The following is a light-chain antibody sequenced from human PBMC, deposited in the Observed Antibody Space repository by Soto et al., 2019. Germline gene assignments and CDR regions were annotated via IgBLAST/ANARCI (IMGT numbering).Light chain of an antibody. Sequence: DIQMTQSPSSLSASVGDRVTITCQASQDISNYLNWYQQKPGKAPKLLIYDASNLETGVPSRFSGSRSRTNFTFTISTLQPDDIATYYCQQYDNLPITFGQGTRLEIK. CDR3: QQYDNLPIT. CDR1: QDISNY. V-gene: IGKV1-33*01. CDR2: DAS. J-gene: IGKJ5*01.